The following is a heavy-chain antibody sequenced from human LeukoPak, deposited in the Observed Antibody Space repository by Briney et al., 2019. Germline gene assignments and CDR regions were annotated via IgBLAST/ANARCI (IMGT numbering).Heavy chain of an antibody. J-gene: IGHJ4*02. CDR1: GGSISSSSYY. Sequence: SETLSLTCTVSGGSISSSSYYWGWIRQPPGKGLVWNGSIYYSGSTYYNPSLTSRVTISVDTSKNQFSIKLSSVTAADTAVYLCARHRALRYFDYWGQGTLVTASS. D-gene: IGHD3-9*01. CDR2: IYYSGST. V-gene: IGHV4-39*01. CDR3: ARHRALRYFDY.